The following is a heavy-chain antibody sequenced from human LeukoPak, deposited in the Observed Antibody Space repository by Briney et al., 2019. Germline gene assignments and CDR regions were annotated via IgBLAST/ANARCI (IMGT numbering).Heavy chain of an antibody. CDR2: FDPEDGET. V-gene: IGHV1-24*01. CDR1: GYTLTELS. Sequence: ASVKVSCKVSGYTLTELSMHWVRQAPGKGLEWMGGFDPEDGETIYAQKFQGRVTMTEDTATDTAYMELSSLRSEDTAVYYCTKRDYGSGSYYGRADTFDIWGHGTMVTVSS. CDR3: TKRDYGSGSYYGRADTFDI. J-gene: IGHJ3*02. D-gene: IGHD3-10*01.